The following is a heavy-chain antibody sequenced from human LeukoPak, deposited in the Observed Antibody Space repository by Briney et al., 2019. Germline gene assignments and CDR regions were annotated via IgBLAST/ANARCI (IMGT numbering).Heavy chain of an antibody. CDR3: ARDVRWLRFVFDH. CDR2: ISSSSSDV. D-gene: IGHD5-12*01. J-gene: IGHJ4*02. V-gene: IGHV3-48*02. Sequence: GGSLRLSCAASGFTFGDYSMNWVSQAPGKGLGWVSYISSSSSDVYYADSVKGRFTISRDNAKTSLYLQMNSLRDEDTAVYYCARDVRWLRFVFDHWGQGIPVTVSS. CDR1: GFTFGDYS.